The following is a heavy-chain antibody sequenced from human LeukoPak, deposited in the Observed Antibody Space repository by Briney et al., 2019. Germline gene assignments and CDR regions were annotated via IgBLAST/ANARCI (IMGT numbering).Heavy chain of an antibody. CDR2: IIPIFGTA. Sequence: GAAVKVSCKASGGTFSSYAISWVRQAPGQGLEWMGGIIPIFGTANYAQKFQGRVTITTDESTSTAYMELSSLRSEDTAVYYCARGRNSSSWYRSYYYYMDVWGKGTTVTVSS. CDR3: ARGRNSSSWYRSYYYYMDV. D-gene: IGHD6-13*01. CDR1: GGTFSSYA. V-gene: IGHV1-69*05. J-gene: IGHJ6*03.